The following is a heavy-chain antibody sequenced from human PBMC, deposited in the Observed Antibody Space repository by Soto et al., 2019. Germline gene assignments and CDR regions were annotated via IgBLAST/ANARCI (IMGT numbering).Heavy chain of an antibody. V-gene: IGHV1-3*01. J-gene: IGHJ4*02. CDR1: GYTFTSYD. CDR2: INAGNGNT. CDR3: ATGRLLTLFDY. Sequence: AAVKVSCKASGYTFTSYDMHWARQAPGQRLEWMGWINAGNGNTKYSQKFQGRVTITRDTSASTAYMELSSLRSEDTAVYYCATGRLLTLFDYWGQGTLVTVSS. D-gene: IGHD3-22*01.